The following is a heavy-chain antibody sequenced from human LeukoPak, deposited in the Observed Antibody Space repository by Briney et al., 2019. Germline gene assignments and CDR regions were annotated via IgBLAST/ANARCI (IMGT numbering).Heavy chain of an antibody. CDR1: GFTXSXXY. J-gene: IGHJ6*03. D-gene: IGHD1-14*01. Sequence: XXSCAXXGFTXSXXYMSWXXXXXXXGXXXXSVIYSGGSTYYADSVKGRFAISRDNSKNTLYLQMNSLRAEDTAVYYCARDNPEYYYYYYMDVWGKGTTVTVSS. CDR3: ARDNPEYYYYYYMDV. V-gene: IGHV3-53*01. CDR2: IYSGGST.